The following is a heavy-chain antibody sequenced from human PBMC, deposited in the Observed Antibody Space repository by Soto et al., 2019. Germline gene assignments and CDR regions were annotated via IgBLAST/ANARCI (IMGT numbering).Heavy chain of an antibody. D-gene: IGHD3-10*01. CDR2: ISYDGSNK. V-gene: IGHV3-30-3*01. CDR3: ARELSLWFGGNWFDP. J-gene: IGHJ5*02. Sequence: GGSLRLSCAASGFTFSSYAMHWVRQAPGKGLEWVAVISYDGSNKYYADSVKGRFTISRDNSKNTLYLQMNSLRAEDTAVYYCARELSLWFGGNWFDPWGQGTLVTVSS. CDR1: GFTFSSYA.